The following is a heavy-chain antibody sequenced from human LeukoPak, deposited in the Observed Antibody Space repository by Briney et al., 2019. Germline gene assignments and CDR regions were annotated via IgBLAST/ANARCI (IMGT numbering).Heavy chain of an antibody. Sequence: GGSLRLSCAASGFTFSSYAMSWVRQAPGKGLEWVSAISGSGGGTYYADSVKGRFTISRDNSKNTLYLQMNSLRAEDTAVYYCAKTGQWLVEGYFDYWGQGTLVTVSS. V-gene: IGHV3-23*01. J-gene: IGHJ4*02. CDR1: GFTFSSYA. CDR2: ISGSGGGT. CDR3: AKTGQWLVEGYFDY. D-gene: IGHD6-19*01.